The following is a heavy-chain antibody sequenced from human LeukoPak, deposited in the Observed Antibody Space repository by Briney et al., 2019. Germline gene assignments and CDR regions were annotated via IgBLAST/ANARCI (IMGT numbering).Heavy chain of an antibody. CDR2: ISAYNGNT. J-gene: IGHJ6*02. CDR3: AREGLLWFGELTLPTYYYYGMDV. CDR1: GYTFTSYG. Sequence: ASVKVSRKASGYTFTSYGISWVRQAPGQGLEWMGWISAYNGNTNYAQKLQGRVTMTTDTSTSTAYMELRRLRSDDTAVYYCAREGLLWFGELTLPTYYYYGMDVWGQGTTVTVSS. D-gene: IGHD3-10*01. V-gene: IGHV1-18*01.